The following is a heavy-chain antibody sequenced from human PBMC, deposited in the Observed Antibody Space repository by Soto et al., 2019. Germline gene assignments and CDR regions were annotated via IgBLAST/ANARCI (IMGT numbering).Heavy chain of an antibody. D-gene: IGHD6-13*01. CDR1: GFTFSSYW. J-gene: IGHJ6*02. CDR2: IKQDGSEE. V-gene: IGHV3-7*01. Sequence: EVQLVESGGGLVQPGGSLRLSCVDSGFTFSSYWMSWVRQAPVKGLEWVGNIKQDGSEENYADSVKGRFTISRDNAKNSLYLQMSSLRVEDTAVYYGARIAASGRGWDVWGQGTTVVVSS. CDR3: ARIAASGRGWDV.